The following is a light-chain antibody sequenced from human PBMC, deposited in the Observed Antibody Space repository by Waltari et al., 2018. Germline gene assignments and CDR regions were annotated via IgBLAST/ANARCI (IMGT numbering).Light chain of an antibody. Sequence: EIVVTQSPATLSLSPGEGATLSCRTSESVSSNLAWFQQKDGQPPRLVIYDASSRAADTPARFSGGGSGTDYTLTISSLEPEDFATYYCQQRSAWPTTFGKGTRLEI. CDR2: DAS. CDR1: ESVSSN. CDR3: QQRSAWPTT. V-gene: IGKV3-11*01. J-gene: IGKJ5*01.